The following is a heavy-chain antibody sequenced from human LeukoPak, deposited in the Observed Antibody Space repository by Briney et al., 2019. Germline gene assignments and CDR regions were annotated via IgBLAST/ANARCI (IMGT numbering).Heavy chain of an antibody. CDR1: GYSFTSYW. V-gene: IGHV5-51*01. Sequence: GESLTISCKGSGYSFTSYWIGWVRQMPGKGLEWMGIIYPGDSDTRYSPSFQGQVTISADKSISTAYLQWSSLKASDTAMYYCARGSEYYYGSGSESDYWGQGTLVTVSS. CDR2: IYPGDSDT. CDR3: ARGSEYYYGSGSESDY. D-gene: IGHD3-10*01. J-gene: IGHJ4*02.